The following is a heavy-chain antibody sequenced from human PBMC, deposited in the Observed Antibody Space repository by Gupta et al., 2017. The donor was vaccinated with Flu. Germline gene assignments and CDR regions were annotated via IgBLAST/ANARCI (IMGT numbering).Heavy chain of an antibody. CDR2: IIPVFGPT. V-gene: IGHV1-69*01. Sequence: GQGIEWMGGIIPVFGPTKYAQKFQGRVTITADESTNTAYLELSSLRSEDTAVYYCARKGGGHCSGGTCYSFDYWGQGTLVTVSS. J-gene: IGHJ4*02. D-gene: IGHD2-15*01. CDR3: ARKGGGHCSGGTCYSFDY.